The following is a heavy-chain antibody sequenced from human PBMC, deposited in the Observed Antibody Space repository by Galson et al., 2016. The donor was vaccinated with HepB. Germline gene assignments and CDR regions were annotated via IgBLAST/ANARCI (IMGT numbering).Heavy chain of an antibody. Sequence: CLRLSCAASGFTFSSYSMNWVRQAPGKGLEWVSSISSSSSYIYYADSVKGRFTISRDNAKNSLYLQMNSLRAEDTAVYYCARGDIVGAIFDYWGQGTLVTVSS. V-gene: IGHV3-21*01. J-gene: IGHJ4*02. CDR2: ISSSSSYI. D-gene: IGHD1-26*01. CDR3: ARGDIVGAIFDY. CDR1: GFTFSSYS.